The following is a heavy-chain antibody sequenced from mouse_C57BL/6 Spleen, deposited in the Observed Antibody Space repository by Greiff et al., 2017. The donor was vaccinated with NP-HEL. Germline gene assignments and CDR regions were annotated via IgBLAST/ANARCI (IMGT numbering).Heavy chain of an antibody. D-gene: IGHD2-5*01. V-gene: IGHV1-9*01. Sequence: QVQLQQSGAELMKPGASVKLSCKASGYTFTGYWIAWVKQRPGHGLEWIGEILRGGGSTNYNEKFKGKVTFTADTSTNTVYMQISSLTTEDSANYYCARGRSSNPFAYWGQGTLVTVSA. CDR3: ARGRSSNPFAY. CDR2: ILRGGGST. CDR1: GYTFTGYW. J-gene: IGHJ3*01.